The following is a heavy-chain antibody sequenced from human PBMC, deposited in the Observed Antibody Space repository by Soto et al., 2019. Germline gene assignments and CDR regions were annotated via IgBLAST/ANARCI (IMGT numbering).Heavy chain of an antibody. CDR1: GYTFTYYG. D-gene: IGHD5-12*01. J-gene: IGHJ6*02. CDR2: ISPYNGNT. V-gene: IGHV1-18*01. Sequence: ASVKVSCKTSGYTFTYYGISWVRQAPGQGLEWMGWISPYNGNTNYAQKLQGRVTMTTDTSTSTAYMELRSLRSDDTAVYYCAREGKRGYSGYEPYYYYYGMDVWGQGTTVTVSS. CDR3: AREGKRGYSGYEPYYYYYGMDV.